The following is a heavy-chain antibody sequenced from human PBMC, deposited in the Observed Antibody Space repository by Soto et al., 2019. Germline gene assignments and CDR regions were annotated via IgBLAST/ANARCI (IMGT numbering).Heavy chain of an antibody. D-gene: IGHD2-15*01. V-gene: IGHV3-23*01. Sequence: EVQLLESGGGLAQPGGSLRLSCAASGFTFSDSALSWVRQGTGKGLEWVSSVTVSGDTSYYADSVEGRFTISRDNSKNTLDLQMNSRRADDTAVYYCAKHGCSYPACYPYYYYVDVWGEGATVTVSS. CDR3: AKHGCSYPACYPYYYYVDV. CDR2: VTVSGDTS. CDR1: GFTFSDSA. J-gene: IGHJ6*03.